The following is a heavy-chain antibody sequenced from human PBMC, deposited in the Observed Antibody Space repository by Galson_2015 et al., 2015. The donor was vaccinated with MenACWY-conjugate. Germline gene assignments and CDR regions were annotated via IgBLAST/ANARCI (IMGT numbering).Heavy chain of an antibody. V-gene: IGHV3-20*01. CDR3: ARGVEQWLVRPSTHFDI. J-gene: IGHJ3*02. CDR2: INWNGDRT. D-gene: IGHD6-19*01. CDR1: GFTFDDHG. Sequence: SLRLSCAGSGFTFDDHGMYWVRQAPGKGLEWVSSINWNGDRTGYADSVKGRFTISRDNAKNSLYLQMNNLRAEDTAFYHCARGVEQWLVRPSTHFDIWGQGTLLTVSS.